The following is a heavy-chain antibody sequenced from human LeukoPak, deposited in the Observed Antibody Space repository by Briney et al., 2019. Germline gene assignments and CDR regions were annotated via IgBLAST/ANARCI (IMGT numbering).Heavy chain of an antibody. CDR2: ISAYNGNT. J-gene: IGHJ4*02. CDR1: GYTFTSYG. D-gene: IGHD3-22*01. CDR3: ARETYYYDSSGYYLFDY. Sequence: ASVKVSCKASGYTFTSYGTSWVRQAPGQGLEWMGWISAYNGNTNYAQKLQGRVTMTTDTSTSTAYMELRSLRSDDTAVYYCARETYYYDSSGYYLFDYWGQGTLVTVSS. V-gene: IGHV1-18*01.